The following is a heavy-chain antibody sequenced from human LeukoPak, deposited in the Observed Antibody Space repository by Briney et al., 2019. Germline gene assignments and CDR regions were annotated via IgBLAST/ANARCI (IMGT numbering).Heavy chain of an antibody. J-gene: IGHJ4*02. D-gene: IGHD6-13*01. Sequence: GGSLRLSCAASRCTVSSSYMSWLRQAPGKGLEWVSIISSAGTTYYADSVKGRFTISRDNSKNTVYLQVNSLRDEDTAVYYCARDLEAANTYYFDYWGQGTMVTVSS. CDR2: ISSAGTT. V-gene: IGHV3-66*01. CDR1: RCTVSSSY. CDR3: ARDLEAANTYYFDY.